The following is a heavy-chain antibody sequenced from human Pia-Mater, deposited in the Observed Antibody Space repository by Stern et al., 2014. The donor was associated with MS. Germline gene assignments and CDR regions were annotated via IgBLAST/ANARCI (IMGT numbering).Heavy chain of an antibody. CDR2: IIPIFGTA. Sequence: QVQLVQPGAEVKKPGSSVKVSCKASGGTFNVYAINWLRQAPGQGLEGRGGIIPIFGTANYAQKLQGRVTITADESTRTSSMQLSSLRYDDTAVYYCARDGRHTDNYGLDVWGQGTTVTVSS. CDR3: ARDGRHTDNYGLDV. D-gene: IGHD3-9*01. J-gene: IGHJ6*02. CDR1: GGTFNVYA. V-gene: IGHV1-69*01.